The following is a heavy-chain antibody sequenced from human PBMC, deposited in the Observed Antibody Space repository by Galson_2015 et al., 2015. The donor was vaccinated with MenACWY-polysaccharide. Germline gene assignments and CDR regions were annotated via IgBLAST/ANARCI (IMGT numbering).Heavy chain of an antibody. Sequence: ETLSLTCTVGGASVSNTTDYWSWLRQPPGKGLEWIGFMSSNGGANRNPSLKSLVTIPIDTSKNQFSLRLNSVTAADTAMYYCARDPTYSWSFGWFDSWGQGTLVTVSP. CDR3: ARDPTYSWSFGWFDS. D-gene: IGHD1-26*01. CDR1: GASVSNTTDY. J-gene: IGHJ5*01. CDR2: MSSNGGA. V-gene: IGHV4-61*01.